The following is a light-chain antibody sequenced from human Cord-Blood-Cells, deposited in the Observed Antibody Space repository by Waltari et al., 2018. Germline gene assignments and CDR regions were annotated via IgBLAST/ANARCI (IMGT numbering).Light chain of an antibody. J-gene: IGKJ4*01. Sequence: DIQLTQSPSFLSASVEDRVTITCRASQGISSYLAWYQQKPGKAPKLLIYAASTLQSGVPSRFSGSGSGTEFTLTISSPQPEDFATYYCQQLNSYPLTFGGGTKVEIK. CDR3: QQLNSYPLT. V-gene: IGKV1-9*01. CDR1: QGISSY. CDR2: AAS.